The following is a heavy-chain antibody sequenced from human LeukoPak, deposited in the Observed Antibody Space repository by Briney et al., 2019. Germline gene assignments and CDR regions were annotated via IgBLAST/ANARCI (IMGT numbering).Heavy chain of an antibody. Sequence: PSQTLSLTCTVSGGSISSGGYYWSWIRQHPGKGLEGIGYIYYSGSTYYNPSLKSRVTISVDTSKNQFSLKLSSVTAADTAVYYCAREKDRGYSYGIDYWGQGTLVTVSS. CDR1: GGSISSGGYY. CDR3: AREKDRGYSYGIDY. J-gene: IGHJ4*02. D-gene: IGHD5-18*01. CDR2: IYYSGST. V-gene: IGHV4-31*03.